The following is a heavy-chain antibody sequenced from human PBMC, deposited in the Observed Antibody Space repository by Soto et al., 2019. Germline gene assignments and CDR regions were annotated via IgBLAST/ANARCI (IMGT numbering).Heavy chain of an antibody. V-gene: IGHV6-1*01. Sequence: SPTLSPSGALSGGSVSANGVAWSWLTASPSRGLEWLGRTYYGSQWYSHYAVSVQGRLTVNLDTSTNQLSLQLNSVTPEDTAVFYSARRAPSSFDYWGPRTLGTVS. CDR2: TYYGSQWYS. J-gene: IGHJ4*02. CDR3: ARRAPSSFDY. CDR1: GGSVSANGVA.